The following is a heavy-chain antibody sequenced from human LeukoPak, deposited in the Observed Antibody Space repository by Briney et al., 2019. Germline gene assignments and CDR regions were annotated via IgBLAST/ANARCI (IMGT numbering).Heavy chain of an antibody. CDR3: ARRTTEDYDSSYNWFDP. V-gene: IGHV4-59*08. J-gene: IGHJ5*02. CDR1: GGSISSYY. CDR2: IYYSGST. Sequence: ETLSLTCTVSGGSISSYYWSWIRQPPGKGLEWIGYIYYSGSTNYNPSLKSRVTISVDTSKNQFSLKLSSVTAADTAVYYCARRTTEDYDSSYNWFDPWGQGTLVTVSS. D-gene: IGHD3-22*01.